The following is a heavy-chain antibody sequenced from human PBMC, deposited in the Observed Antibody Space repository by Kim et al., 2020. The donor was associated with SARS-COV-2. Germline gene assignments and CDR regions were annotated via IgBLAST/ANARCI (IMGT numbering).Heavy chain of an antibody. CDR3: AREPYYYHNDAFDI. D-gene: IGHD3-22*01. V-gene: IGHV3-33*05. Sequence: GGSLRLSCAASGFTFSSYGMHWVRQAPGKGLEWVAVISYDGSNKYYADSVKGRFTISRDNSKNTLYLQMNSLRAEDTAVYYCAREPYYYHNDAFDIWGQGTMVTVSS. CDR2: ISYDGSNK. CDR1: GFTFSSYG. J-gene: IGHJ3*02.